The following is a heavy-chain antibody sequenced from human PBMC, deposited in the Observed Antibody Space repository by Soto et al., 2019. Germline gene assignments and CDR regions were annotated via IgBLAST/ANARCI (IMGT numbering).Heavy chain of an antibody. CDR1: GGTFNTYP. CDR3: ARGGDCSGGSCYSWAYYYYYGMDV. D-gene: IGHD2-15*01. J-gene: IGHJ6*02. CDR2: ILPVFGTA. V-gene: IGHV1-69*01. Sequence: QVQLEQSGAEVKKPGSSVKVSCQTSGGTFNTYPISWMRQAPGQGLEWLGGILPVFGTANYAQKFQGRVTITADESTSTAYMELSSLRSEDTAVYYCARGGDCSGGSCYSWAYYYYYGMDVWGQGTTVTVSS.